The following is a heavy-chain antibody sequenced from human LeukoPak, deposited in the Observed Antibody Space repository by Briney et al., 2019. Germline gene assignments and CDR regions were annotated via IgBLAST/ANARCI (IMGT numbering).Heavy chain of an antibody. Sequence: GGSLRLSCAASGFTFSSYAMSWVRQAPGKGLECVSGISGSGGNTYYADSVKGRFTISRDNSKNTLYLQMNSLRAEDTAVYYCAKDYSSSSVYDAFDIWGQGTMVTVSS. CDR2: ISGSGGNT. V-gene: IGHV3-23*01. CDR1: GFTFSSYA. CDR3: AKDYSSSSVYDAFDI. D-gene: IGHD6-6*01. J-gene: IGHJ3*02.